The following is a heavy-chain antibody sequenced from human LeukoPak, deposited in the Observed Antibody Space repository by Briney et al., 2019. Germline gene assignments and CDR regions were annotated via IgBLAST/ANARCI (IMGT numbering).Heavy chain of an antibody. Sequence: ASVKVSCKASGGTFSSYAISWVRQAPGQGLEWMGWIIPIFGTANYAQKFQGRVTITADESTSTAYMELSSLRSEDTAVYYCARSSIAALGNYYYGMDVWGQGTTVTVSS. D-gene: IGHD6-6*01. CDR1: GGTFSSYA. CDR3: ARSSIAALGNYYYGMDV. V-gene: IGHV1-69*13. J-gene: IGHJ6*02. CDR2: IIPIFGTA.